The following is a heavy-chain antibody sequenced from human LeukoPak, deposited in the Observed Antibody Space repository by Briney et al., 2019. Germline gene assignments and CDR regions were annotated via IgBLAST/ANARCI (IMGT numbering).Heavy chain of an antibody. Sequence: SETLSLTCTVSGGSISSYYWSWIRQPPGKGLEWIGYIYYSGSTNYNPSLKSRVTISVDTSKNQFSLKLSSVTAADTAVYYCAGTYYYDSSGYNWFDPWGQGTLVTVSS. CDR2: IYYSGST. CDR1: GGSISSYY. CDR3: AGTYYYDSSGYNWFDP. D-gene: IGHD3-22*01. V-gene: IGHV4-59*01. J-gene: IGHJ5*02.